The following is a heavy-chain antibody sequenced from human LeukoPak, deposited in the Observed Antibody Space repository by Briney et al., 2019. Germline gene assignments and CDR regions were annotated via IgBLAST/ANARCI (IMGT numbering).Heavy chain of an antibody. V-gene: IGHV3-21*01. CDR1: GFTFSSYR. CDR3: ARGIAVLGYYMDV. CDR2: ISSSSSYI. D-gene: IGHD6-19*01. Sequence: PGGPLRLSCAASGFTFSSYRMNWVRQAPGKGLEWVSSISSSSSYIYYADSVKGRFTISRDNAKNSLYLQMNSLRAEDTAVYYCARGIAVLGYYMDVWGKGTTVTVSS. J-gene: IGHJ6*03.